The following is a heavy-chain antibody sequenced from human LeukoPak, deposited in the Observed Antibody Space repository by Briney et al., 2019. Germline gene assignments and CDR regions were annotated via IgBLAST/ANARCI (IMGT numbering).Heavy chain of an antibody. Sequence: PGGSLRLSCAASGFTFSSYAMSWLRQAPGRGLEWVSAISGSGASTYYADSVKGRFTVSRDNSKNTLYLQMNSLRAEDTAVYYCAKERGRRSYYVDYYYYMDAWGKGTTVTVSS. V-gene: IGHV3-23*01. J-gene: IGHJ6*03. CDR3: AKERGRRSYYVDYYYYMDA. CDR2: ISGSGAST. CDR1: GFTFSSYA. D-gene: IGHD1-26*01.